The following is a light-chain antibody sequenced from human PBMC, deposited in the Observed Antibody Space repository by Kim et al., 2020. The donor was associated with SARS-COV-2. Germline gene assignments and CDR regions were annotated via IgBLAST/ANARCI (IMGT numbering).Light chain of an antibody. V-gene: IGLV1-44*01. CDR3: SAWDDRLNAYV. CDR2: NYD. Sequence: TANWHRKFPGTAPKHIIYNYDELPSGVSDRFSGSRSGVSASLAISGLQSDDEADYYCSAWDDRLNAYVFGGGTKVTVL. J-gene: IGLJ1*01. CDR1: T.